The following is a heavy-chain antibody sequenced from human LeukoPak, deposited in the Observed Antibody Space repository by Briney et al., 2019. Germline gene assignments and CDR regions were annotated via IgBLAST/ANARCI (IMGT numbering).Heavy chain of an antibody. D-gene: IGHD6-6*01. CDR1: GGSISSSSYY. Sequence: NPSETLSLTCTVSGGSISSSSYYWGWIRQPPRKGLEWIGSIYYSGSTYYNPSLKSRVTISVDTSKNQFSLKLSSVTAADTAVYYCARDFSYYDYYMDVWGKGTTVTVSS. CDR3: ARDFSYYDYYMDV. J-gene: IGHJ6*03. CDR2: IYYSGST. V-gene: IGHV4-39*07.